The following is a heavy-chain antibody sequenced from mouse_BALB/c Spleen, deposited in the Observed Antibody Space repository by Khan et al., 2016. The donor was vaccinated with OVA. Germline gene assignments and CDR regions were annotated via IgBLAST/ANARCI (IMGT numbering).Heavy chain of an antibody. CDR1: GFTFSSYA. V-gene: IGHV5-6-5*01. D-gene: IGHD2-14*01. Sequence: EVELVESGGGSVKPGGSLKLSCAVSGFTFSSYAMSWVRQTPEKRLEWVASISSGGSTYYPDSVKGRITIFRDNDRNIPNLQMSSLGSKDMAIYYCSREAYRDDEDYVDYGGHGPTLTVSS. CDR2: ISSGGST. CDR3: SREAYRDDEDYVDY. J-gene: IGHJ2*01.